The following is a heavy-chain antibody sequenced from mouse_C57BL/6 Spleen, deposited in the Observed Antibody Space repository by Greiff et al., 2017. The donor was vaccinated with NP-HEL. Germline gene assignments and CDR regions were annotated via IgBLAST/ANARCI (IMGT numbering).Heavy chain of an antibody. D-gene: IGHD2-4*01. CDR3: ARSGDYYDYLFAY. CDR2: IYPGSGST. CDR1: GYTFTSYW. J-gene: IGHJ3*01. Sequence: VQLQQPGAELVKPGASVKMSCKASGYTFTSYWITWVKQRPGQGLEWIGDIYPGSGSTNYNEKFKSKATLTVDTSSSTAYMQLSSLTSEDSAVYYCARSGDYYDYLFAYWGQGTLVTVSA. V-gene: IGHV1-55*01.